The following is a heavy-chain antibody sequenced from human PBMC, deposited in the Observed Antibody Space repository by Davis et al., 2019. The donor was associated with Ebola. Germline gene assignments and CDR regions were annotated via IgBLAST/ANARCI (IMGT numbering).Heavy chain of an antibody. CDR2: IQQDGGDK. J-gene: IGHJ4*02. Sequence: PGGSLRLSCAASGFTFSNYWMSWVRQVPGRGLEWVANIQQDGGDKHYLESVKGRFTISRDNTKDLVFLELNSLRVEDTGVYYCARDRYSSGWRYYFDYWGQGTLVTVSS. CDR3: ARDRYSSGWRYYFDY. CDR1: GFTFSNYW. V-gene: IGHV3-7*01. D-gene: IGHD6-19*01.